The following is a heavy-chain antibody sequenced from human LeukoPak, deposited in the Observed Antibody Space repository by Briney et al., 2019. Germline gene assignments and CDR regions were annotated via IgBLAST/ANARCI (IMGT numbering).Heavy chain of an antibody. CDR3: ARERQLVPAFDI. Sequence: PGGSLRLSCAASGFTFSSYSMNWVRQAPGKGLEWVSSISSGSSYIYYADSVKGRFTISRDNAKNSLYLQMNSLRAEDTAVYYCARERQLVPAFDIWGQGTMVTVSS. D-gene: IGHD6-13*01. CDR1: GFTFSSYS. V-gene: IGHV3-21*01. J-gene: IGHJ3*02. CDR2: ISSGSSYI.